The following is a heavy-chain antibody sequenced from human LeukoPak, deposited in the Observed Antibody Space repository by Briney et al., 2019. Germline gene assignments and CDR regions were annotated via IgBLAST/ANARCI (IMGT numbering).Heavy chain of an antibody. Sequence: GESLKISCKGSGYSFTSYCIGWVRQMTGKGLEWMGIIYPGDSDTRYSPSFQGQVTISADKSISPPYLQWSSLKASDTAMYYCARPTRGVVPAAIGAFDIWGQATMVTDSS. CDR2: IYPGDSDT. CDR1: GYSFTSYC. J-gene: IGHJ3*02. D-gene: IGHD2-2*02. CDR3: ARPTRGVVPAAIGAFDI. V-gene: IGHV5-51*01.